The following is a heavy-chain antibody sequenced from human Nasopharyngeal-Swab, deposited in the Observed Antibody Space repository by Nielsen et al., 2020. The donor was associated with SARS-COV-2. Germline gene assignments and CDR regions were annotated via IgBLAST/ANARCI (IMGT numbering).Heavy chain of an antibody. CDR3: ARGNGAFDY. J-gene: IGHJ4*02. D-gene: IGHD4-17*01. V-gene: IGHV4-34*01. CDR2: INHSGST. Sequence: SETLSLTCAVYGGSFSGYYWSWIRQPPGKGLEWIGEINHSGSTNYNPSLKSRVTISEDTSKNQFSLKLSSVTAADTAVYYCARGNGAFDYWGQGTLVTVSS. CDR1: GGSFSGYY.